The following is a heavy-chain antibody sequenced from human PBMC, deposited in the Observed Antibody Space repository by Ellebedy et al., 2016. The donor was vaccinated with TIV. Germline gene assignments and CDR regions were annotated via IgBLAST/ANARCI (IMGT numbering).Heavy chain of an antibody. V-gene: IGHV4-34*01. CDR3: ARRKPSTVTTRGDAFDI. Sequence: SETLSLXXAVYGGSFSGYYWSWIRQPPGKGLEWIGEINHSGSTNYNPSLKSRVTISVDTSKNQFSLKLSSVTAADTAVYYCARRKPSTVTTRGDAFDIWGQGTMVTVSS. CDR2: INHSGST. D-gene: IGHD4-11*01. J-gene: IGHJ3*02. CDR1: GGSFSGYY.